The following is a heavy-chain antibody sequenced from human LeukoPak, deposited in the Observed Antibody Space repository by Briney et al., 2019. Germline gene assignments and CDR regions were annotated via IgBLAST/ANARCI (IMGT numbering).Heavy chain of an antibody. CDR1: GYTFTSYD. D-gene: IGHD7-27*01. V-gene: IGHV1-8*01. CDR3: ARGPPNWGYDY. CDR2: MSPNSGDT. J-gene: IGHJ4*02. Sequence: ASVKVSCKASGYTFTSYDFNWVRLATGQRPEWMGWMSPNSGDTGYAQKFQDRVTMTRNTSISTAYMKLSSLRSDDTAVYYCARGPPNWGYDYWGPGTLVTVSS.